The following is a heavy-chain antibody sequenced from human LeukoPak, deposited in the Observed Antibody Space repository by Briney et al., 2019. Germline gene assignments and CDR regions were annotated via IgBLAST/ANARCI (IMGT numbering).Heavy chain of an antibody. Sequence: VASVTVSCKASGYTFTGYYMHWVRQAPGQGLEWMGWINPNSGGTNYAQKFQGRVTMTRDTSISTAYMELSRLRSDDTAVYYCAREGELELNAFDIWGQGTMVTVSS. V-gene: IGHV1-2*02. CDR2: INPNSGGT. D-gene: IGHD1-7*01. J-gene: IGHJ3*02. CDR1: GYTFTGYY. CDR3: AREGELELNAFDI.